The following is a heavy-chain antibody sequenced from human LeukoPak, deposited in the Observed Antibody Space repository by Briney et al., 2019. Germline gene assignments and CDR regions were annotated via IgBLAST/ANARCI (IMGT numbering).Heavy chain of an antibody. CDR3: ARANTNYYDILTGYDY. J-gene: IGHJ4*02. V-gene: IGHV3-64*01. D-gene: IGHD3-9*01. CDR1: GFTFSSYA. Sequence: GGSLGLSCAASGFTFSSYAMHWVRQAPGKGLEYVSAISSNGGSTYYANSVKGRFTISRDNSKNTLYLQMGSLRAEDMAVYYCARANTNYYDILTGYDYWGQGTLVTVSS. CDR2: ISSNGGST.